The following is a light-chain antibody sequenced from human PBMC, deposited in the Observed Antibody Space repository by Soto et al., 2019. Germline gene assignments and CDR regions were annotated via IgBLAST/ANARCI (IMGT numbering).Light chain of an antibody. Sequence: QSVLTQPASVSGSPGQSITLSCTGTSNDVGNYNLVSWYQQHPGRAPKLIIYEVNKRPSGVSNRFSGSRSGNTASLTISGLQAEDEADYYCCSYAGSSTFAVFGGGTQLTVL. CDR2: EVN. V-gene: IGLV2-23*02. CDR1: SNDVGNYNL. J-gene: IGLJ7*01. CDR3: CSYAGSSTFAV.